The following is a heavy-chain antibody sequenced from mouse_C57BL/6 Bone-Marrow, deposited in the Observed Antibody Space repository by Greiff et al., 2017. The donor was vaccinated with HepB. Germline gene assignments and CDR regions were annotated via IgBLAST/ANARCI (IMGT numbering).Heavy chain of an antibody. V-gene: IGHV1-4*01. CDR3: ARDGYEGMDY. CDR1: GYTFTSYT. Sequence: VQRVESGAELARPGASVKMSCKASGYTFTSYTMHWVKQRPGQGLEWIGYINPSSGYTKYNQKFKDKATLTADKSSSTAYMQLSSLTSEDSAVYYCARDGYEGMDYWGQGTSVTVSS. J-gene: IGHJ4*01. CDR2: INPSSGYT. D-gene: IGHD2-2*01.